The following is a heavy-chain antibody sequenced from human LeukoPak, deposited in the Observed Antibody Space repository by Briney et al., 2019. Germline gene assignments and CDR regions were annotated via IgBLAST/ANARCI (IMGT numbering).Heavy chain of an antibody. Sequence: ASVKVSCKASGYTFTSYYVHWVRQAPGQGLEWMGIINPSGGSTSYAQKFQGRVTMTRDTSTSTVYMELSSLRSEDTAVYYCARAAAGTFGCDFWGQGSLVTVSS. D-gene: IGHD6-13*01. CDR3: ARAAAGTFGCDF. V-gene: IGHV1-46*01. CDR2: INPSGGST. CDR1: GYTFTSYY. J-gene: IGHJ4*02.